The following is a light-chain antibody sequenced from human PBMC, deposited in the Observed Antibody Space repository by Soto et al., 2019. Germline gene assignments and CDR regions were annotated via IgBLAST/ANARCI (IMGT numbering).Light chain of an antibody. CDR3: CSYACTNTWV. CDR2: DGS. V-gene: IGLV2-23*01. Sequence: QSALTQPASVSGSPGQSITISCTGTSTNVGCSNFVSWYQQYPGKAPRLVIYDGSKRPSGVSIRFSGSKSGNTASLTISGRQTEDEADYYCCSYACTNTWVFGGGTKLTVL. CDR1: STNVGCSNF. J-gene: IGLJ2*01.